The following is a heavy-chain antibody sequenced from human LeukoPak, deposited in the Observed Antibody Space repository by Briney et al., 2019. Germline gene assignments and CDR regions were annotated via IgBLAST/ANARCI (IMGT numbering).Heavy chain of an antibody. Sequence: ASVKVSCKGSGYTFTSYAMNWVRQAPGQGLEWMGWINTNTGNPTYAQGFTGRFVFSLDTSVSTAYLQISSLKAEDTTVYYCARDQTPKYGSGSDNFDYWGQGTLVTVSS. CDR3: ARDQTPKYGSGSDNFDY. J-gene: IGHJ4*02. D-gene: IGHD3-10*01. V-gene: IGHV7-4-1*02. CDR2: INTNTGNP. CDR1: GYTFTSYA.